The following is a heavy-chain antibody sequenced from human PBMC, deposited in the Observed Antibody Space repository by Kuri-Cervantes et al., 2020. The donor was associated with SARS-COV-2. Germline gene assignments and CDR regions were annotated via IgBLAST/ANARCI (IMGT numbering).Heavy chain of an antibody. CDR2: INPSGGST. CDR1: GHTFTSYY. CDR3: ARGVSHMAAAGLYYFDY. Sequence: ASVKVSCKASGHTFTSYYMHWVRQAPGQGLEWMGIINPSGGSTSYAQKFQGRVTMTRDTSTSTVYMELSSLRSEDTAVYYCARGVSHMAAAGLYYFDYWGQGTLVTVSS. V-gene: IGHV1-46*01. D-gene: IGHD6-13*01. J-gene: IGHJ4*02.